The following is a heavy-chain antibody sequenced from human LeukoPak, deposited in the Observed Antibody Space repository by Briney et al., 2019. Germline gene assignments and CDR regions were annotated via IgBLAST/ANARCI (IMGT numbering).Heavy chain of an antibody. J-gene: IGHJ6*02. V-gene: IGHV4-59*01. CDR3: ARGGRDCSSTSCYYYFYYGTDV. CDR1: GGSISSYY. Sequence: SETLSLTCTVSGGSISSYYWSWIRQPPGKGLEWIGYIYYSGSINYNPSLKSRVTISVDTSKNQFSLKLSSVTAADTAVYYCARGGRDCSSTSCYYYFYYGTDVWGQGTTVTVSS. D-gene: IGHD2-2*01. CDR2: IYYSGSI.